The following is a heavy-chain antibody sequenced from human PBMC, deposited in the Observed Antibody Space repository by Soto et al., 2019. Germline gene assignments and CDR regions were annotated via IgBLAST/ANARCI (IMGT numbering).Heavy chain of an antibody. J-gene: IGHJ6*02. CDR2: IYYSGST. Sequence: SETLSLTCTVSGGSISSYYWNWIRQPPGKGLEWIGYIYYSGSTNYNPSLKSRVTISVDTSKNQFSLKLSSVTAADTAVYYCARDGGFYYGMDVWGQGTTVTVS. V-gene: IGHV4-59*01. D-gene: IGHD3-3*01. CDR3: ARDGGFYYGMDV. CDR1: GGSISSYY.